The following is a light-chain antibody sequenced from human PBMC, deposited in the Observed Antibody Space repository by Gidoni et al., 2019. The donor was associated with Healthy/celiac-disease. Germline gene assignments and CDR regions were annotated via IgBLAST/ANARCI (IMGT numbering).Light chain of an antibody. J-gene: IGKJ2*01. CDR3: QQYNSYPYT. Sequence: DIQMTQSPSTLSASAGDRVTITCRASQRISSWLAWYQQKQGKAPKLLIYDASSLESGVPSRFSGSGSGTEFTLTISSLQPDDFATYYCQQYNSYPYTFGQGTKLEIK. CDR1: QRISSW. CDR2: DAS. V-gene: IGKV1-5*01.